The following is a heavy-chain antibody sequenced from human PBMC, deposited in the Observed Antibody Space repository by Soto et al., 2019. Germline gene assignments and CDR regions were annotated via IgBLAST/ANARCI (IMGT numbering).Heavy chain of an antibody. CDR2: IGGTGTDT. J-gene: IGHJ5*01. CDR3: AKDAVPYNGKWDWFDS. CDR1: RFTFSDFA. Sequence: DVQLLESGGGLVQPGGSLTLSCAASRFTFSDFAMSWVRQAPGKGLEWVSSIGGTGTDTHYADSVTGRFTISRDNSRNTLYLQIESLRDEDTAVYYCAKDAVPYNGKWDWFDSWGHGTLVIVS. V-gene: IGHV3-23*01. D-gene: IGHD1-20*01.